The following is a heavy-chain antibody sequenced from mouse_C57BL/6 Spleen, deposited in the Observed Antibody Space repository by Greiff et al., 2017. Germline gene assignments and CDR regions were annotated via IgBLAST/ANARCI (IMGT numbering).Heavy chain of an antibody. D-gene: IGHD1-1*01. CDR3: AIITTVDPFAY. CDR1: GYTFTSYW. J-gene: IGHJ3*01. V-gene: IGHV1-53*01. CDR2: INPSNGGT. Sequence: QVQLKQPGTELVKPGASVKLSCKASGYTFTSYWMPWLKQRPGQGLEWIGNINPSNGGTNYNEKFKSKATLTVDKSSSTAYMQLSSLTSEDSAVYYCAIITTVDPFAYWGQGTLVTVSA.